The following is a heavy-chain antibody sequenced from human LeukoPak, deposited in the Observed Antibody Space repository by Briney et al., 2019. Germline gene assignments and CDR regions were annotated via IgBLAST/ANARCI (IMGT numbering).Heavy chain of an antibody. V-gene: IGHV1-18*01. Sequence: ASVKVSCKASGYTFTIYGISWVRQAPGQGLEWMGWISAHNGNTNYAQKLQGRVTMTTDTSTSTAYMELRSLRSDDTAVYYCARDSPYCGGDCYSTYYGMDVWGQGTTVTVSS. D-gene: IGHD2-21*02. J-gene: IGHJ6*02. CDR1: GYTFTIYG. CDR3: ARDSPYCGGDCYSTYYGMDV. CDR2: ISAHNGNT.